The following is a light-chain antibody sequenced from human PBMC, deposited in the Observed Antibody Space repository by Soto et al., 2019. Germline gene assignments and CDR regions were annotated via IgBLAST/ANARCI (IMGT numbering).Light chain of an antibody. CDR3: QKYSSVPV. CDR2: AAS. Sequence: DIQMTQSPTSLSASVGDRVTITCRASQGIRNFVAWYQQKPWKDPKLLLYAASTLQSGVPSRFSGSGSGTDFTLTINSLQPEDVATYSCQKYSSVPVFGPGTKVEIK. CDR1: QGIRNF. J-gene: IGKJ3*01. V-gene: IGKV1-27*01.